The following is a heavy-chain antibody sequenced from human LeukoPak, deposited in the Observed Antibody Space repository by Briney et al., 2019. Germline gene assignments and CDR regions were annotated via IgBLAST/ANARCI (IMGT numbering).Heavy chain of an antibody. CDR3: ARQDCSGGSCYPPISEGYYYYYYMDV. D-gene: IGHD2-15*01. CDR1: GFTFRSYA. V-gene: IGHV3-23*01. J-gene: IGHJ6*03. CDR2: ISGSGGDT. Sequence: GGSLRLSCAASGFTFRSYAMSWVRQAPGKGLEWVSFISGSGGDTNYVDSVKGRFTISRDNSKNTLYLQMNSLRAEDTAVYYCARQDCSGGSCYPPISEGYYYYYYMDVWGKGTTVTVSS.